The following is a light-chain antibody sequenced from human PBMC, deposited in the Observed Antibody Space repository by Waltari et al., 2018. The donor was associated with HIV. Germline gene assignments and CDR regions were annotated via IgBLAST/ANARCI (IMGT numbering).Light chain of an antibody. CDR3: QQYNTSPWT. Sequence: DIQMTQSPSTLSASVGDRVTMTCRASQSISGWLAWYQQKPGKDPELLIYKASTLQSGVPSRFSGSGSGTEFTLTISSLQPDDFATYYCQQYNTSPWTFGQGTKVDIK. J-gene: IGKJ1*01. CDR2: KAS. V-gene: IGKV1-5*03. CDR1: QSISGW.